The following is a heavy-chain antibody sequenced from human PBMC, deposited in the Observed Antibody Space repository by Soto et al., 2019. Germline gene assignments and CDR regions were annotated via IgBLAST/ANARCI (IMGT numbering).Heavy chain of an antibody. J-gene: IGHJ2*01. CDR2: INSDGSST. Sequence: EVQLVESGGGLVQPGGSLRLSCAASGFTFSSYWMHWVRQAPGKGLVWVSRINSDGSSTSYADSVKGRFTISRDNAKNTLYLEMNSLRAEDTAVYYCARVRGRVVPAAQSAYSRGWRDNWYFDLWGRGTLVTVSS. V-gene: IGHV3-74*01. CDR3: ARVRGRVVPAAQSAYSRGWRDNWYFDL. D-gene: IGHD2-2*01. CDR1: GFTFSSYW.